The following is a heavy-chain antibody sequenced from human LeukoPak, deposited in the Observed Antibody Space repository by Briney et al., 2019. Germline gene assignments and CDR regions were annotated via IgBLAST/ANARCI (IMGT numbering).Heavy chain of an antibody. V-gene: IGHV3-21*01. CDR2: ISSSGSYI. J-gene: IGHJ4*02. Sequence: GGSLRLSCAASGLTFSSYSMNWVRQTPGKGLEWVSSISSSGSYIYYADSVKGRFTISRDNAKNSLYLQMNSLRAEDTAVYYCARVEEAAAFNPWGQGTLVTVSS. D-gene: IGHD6-13*01. CDR3: ARVEEAAAFNP. CDR1: GLTFSSYS.